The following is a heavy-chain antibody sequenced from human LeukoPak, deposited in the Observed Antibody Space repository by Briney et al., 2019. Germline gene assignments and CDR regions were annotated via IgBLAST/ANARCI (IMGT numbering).Heavy chain of an antibody. Sequence: SETLSLTCTVSGGSITSYYWSWIRQPPGKGLEWIGYIHYSGSTNYNPSLKSRVTISLDTSKNQFSLKLSSVTAADTAVYYCASGRGLYSFYAFNIWGQGTMVTVSS. V-gene: IGHV4-59*01. CDR2: IHYSGST. CDR1: GGSITSYY. D-gene: IGHD5-18*01. J-gene: IGHJ3*02. CDR3: ASGRGLYSFYAFNI.